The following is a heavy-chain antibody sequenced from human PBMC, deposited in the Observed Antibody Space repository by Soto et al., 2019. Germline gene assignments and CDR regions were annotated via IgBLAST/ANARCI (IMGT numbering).Heavy chain of an antibody. CDR3: ARERYQVLSDGMDV. CDR1: GFTFIDYY. Sequence: SVKVSCKASGFTFIDYYMHWVREAPGQGLEWMGWLNPKSGGTTYAQKFQGRLTLSRDTSINTAYMELSRLSIDDTALYYCARERYQVLSDGMDVWGQGTTVTVSS. J-gene: IGHJ6*02. D-gene: IGHD2-2*01. CDR2: LNPKSGGT. V-gene: IGHV1-2*02.